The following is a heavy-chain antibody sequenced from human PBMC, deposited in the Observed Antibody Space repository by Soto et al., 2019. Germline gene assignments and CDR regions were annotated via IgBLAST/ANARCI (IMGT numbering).Heavy chain of an antibody. CDR1: GASISSSSYY. V-gene: IGHV4-39*01. CDR2: IYYSGST. Sequence: SETLSLTCTVSGASISSSSYYWGWLRPPPGKGLEWIGSIYYSGSTYYNPSLKSRVTISVDTSKNQFSLKLSSVTAADTAVYYCASLVPAAIPYYYSMDVWGQGTTVT. J-gene: IGHJ6*02. D-gene: IGHD2-2*01. CDR3: ASLVPAAIPYYYSMDV.